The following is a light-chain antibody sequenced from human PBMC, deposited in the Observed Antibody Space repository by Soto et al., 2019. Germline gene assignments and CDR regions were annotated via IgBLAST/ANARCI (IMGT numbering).Light chain of an antibody. V-gene: IGLV2-11*01. CDR1: SSDFGGYNY. Sequence: QSVLTQPRSVSGSPGQSVTISCTGTSSDFGGYNYVSWYQHHPGKAPKLMIYDVSERPSGVPDRFSGSKSGNTASLTISGLQAEDEADYYCCSYAGTFSVFGNGTKVTVL. CDR2: DVS. CDR3: CSYAGTFSV. J-gene: IGLJ1*01.